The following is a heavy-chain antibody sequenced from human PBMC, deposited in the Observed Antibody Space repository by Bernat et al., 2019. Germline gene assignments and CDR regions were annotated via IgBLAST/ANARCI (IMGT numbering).Heavy chain of an antibody. V-gene: IGHV1-46*01. CDR2: INPGGGSP. J-gene: IGHJ6*03. CDR1: GFSFTIYY. Sequence: QVQLVQSGAEVKMPGASVEVSCEASGFSFTIYYIHWVRQAPGQGLEWMGIINPGGGSPTYAQKFQGRVSMTRDTSTSTVYMELSSLRSEDTAFYYCAAVGSPPPGGYYYYYMDVWGKGTTVTVSS. D-gene: IGHD1-26*01. CDR3: AAVGSPPPGGYYYYYMDV.